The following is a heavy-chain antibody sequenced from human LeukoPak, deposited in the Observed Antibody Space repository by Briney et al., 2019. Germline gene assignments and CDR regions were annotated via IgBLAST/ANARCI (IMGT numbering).Heavy chain of an antibody. Sequence: SETLSLTCTVSGGSISSYYLSWIRQPPGKGLEWIGYIYYSGSTNYNPSLKSRVTISVDTSKNQFSLKLSSVTAADTAVYYCARESLYAYDIWGQGTMVTVSS. CDR3: ARESLYAYDI. V-gene: IGHV4-59*01. J-gene: IGHJ3*02. CDR1: GGSISSYY. CDR2: IYYSGST.